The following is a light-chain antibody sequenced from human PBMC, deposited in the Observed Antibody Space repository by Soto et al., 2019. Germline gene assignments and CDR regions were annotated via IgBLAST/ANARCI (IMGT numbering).Light chain of an antibody. J-gene: IGLJ3*02. Sequence: QSVLTQPRSVSGSPGQSVTISCTGTNSDVGRYNFVSWYQQLPGKAPKLLISAVSQRPSGVPDRFSGSKSGNTASLTISGLQADDEADYFCYSYTASDIWVFSGGTKLTVL. CDR2: AVS. V-gene: IGLV2-11*01. CDR1: NSDVGRYNF. CDR3: YSYTASDIWV.